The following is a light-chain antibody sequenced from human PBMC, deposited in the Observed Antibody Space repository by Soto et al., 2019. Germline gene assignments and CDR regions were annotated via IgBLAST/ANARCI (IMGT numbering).Light chain of an antibody. CDR2: DVS. CDR3: CSYAGNTLVV. V-gene: IGLV2-11*01. CDR1: SSDVGGYNY. Sequence: QAVVTQPRSVSGSPGQSVTISCTGTSSDVGGYNYVSWYQQNPGKAPKLMIYDVSKRPSGVSDRFSGSKSANTASLIISGLQAEDEADYYCCSYAGNTLVVFGGGTKLTVL. J-gene: IGLJ2*01.